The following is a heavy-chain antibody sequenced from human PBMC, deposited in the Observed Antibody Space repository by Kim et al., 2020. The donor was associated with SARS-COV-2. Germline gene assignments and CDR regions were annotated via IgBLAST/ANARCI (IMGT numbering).Heavy chain of an antibody. CDR1: GYTFTSYG. CDR3: ARDFPTPSGSSWEGDHFDY. V-gene: IGHV1-18*01. J-gene: IGHJ4*02. CDR2: ISAYNGNT. D-gene: IGHD6-13*01. Sequence: ASVKVSCKASGYTFTSYGISWVRQAPGQGLEWMGWISAYNGNTNYAQKLQGRVTMTTDTSTSTAYMELRSLRSDDTAVYYCARDFPTPSGSSWEGDHFDYWGQGTLVTVSS.